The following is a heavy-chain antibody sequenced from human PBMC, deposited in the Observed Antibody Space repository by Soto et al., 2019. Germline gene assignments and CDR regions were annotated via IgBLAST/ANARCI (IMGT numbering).Heavy chain of an antibody. D-gene: IGHD1-26*01. CDR2: IYYSGST. Sequence: QVQLQESCQGLVKPSETLSLTCTVSGGSLSSYYWSWIRQPPGKGLEWIGYIYYSGSTNYNPSLKSRVTISVDTSKNQFSLKLSSVTAADTAVYYCARAWGFYCDYWGQGTLVTVSS. CDR1: GGSLSSYY. CDR3: ARAWGFYCDY. J-gene: IGHJ4*02. V-gene: IGHV4-59*01.